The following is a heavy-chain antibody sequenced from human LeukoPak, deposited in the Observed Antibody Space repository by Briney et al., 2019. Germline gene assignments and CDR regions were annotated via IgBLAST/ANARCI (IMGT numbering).Heavy chain of an antibody. D-gene: IGHD1-26*01. CDR2: ISYDGSNK. V-gene: IGHV3-30-3*01. Sequence: GGSLRLSCAASGFTFSSYAMYWVRQAPGKGLEWVAVISYDGSNKYYADSVKGRFTISRDNSKNTLYLQMNSLRAEDTAVYYCAKGRTSGNYAFDYWGQGTLVTVSS. CDR3: AKGRTSGNYAFDY. CDR1: GFTFSSYA. J-gene: IGHJ4*02.